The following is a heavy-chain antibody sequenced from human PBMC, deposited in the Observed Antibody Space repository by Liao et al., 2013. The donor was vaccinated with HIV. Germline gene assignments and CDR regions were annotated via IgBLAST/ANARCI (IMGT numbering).Heavy chain of an antibody. Sequence: QLQLQQWGAGLLKPSETLSLTCAVYGGSFSGYYWSWIRQPPGKGLEWIGEINHSGSTNYNPSLKSRVTISVDTSKNQFSLKLSSVTAADTAVYYCARKRANWGSRGAFDIWGQGTMVTVSS. J-gene: IGHJ3*02. CDR1: GGSFSGYY. CDR2: INHSGST. D-gene: IGHD7-27*01. V-gene: IGHV4-34*01. CDR3: ARKRANWGSRGAFDI.